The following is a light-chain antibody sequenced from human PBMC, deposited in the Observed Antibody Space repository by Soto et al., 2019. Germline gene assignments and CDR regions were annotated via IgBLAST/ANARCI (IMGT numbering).Light chain of an antibody. V-gene: IGKV1-39*01. J-gene: IGKJ2*02. CDR2: AAS. Sequence: IQMTQSPSSLSASVGDRVTITCRASQSISTYLNWYQQKSGKAPKLLIFAASTLESGVPSRFSGGGSGTDFTLTINSLQTEDSALYYCHQSHNLPSTFGRGAK. CDR1: QSISTY. CDR3: HQSHNLPST.